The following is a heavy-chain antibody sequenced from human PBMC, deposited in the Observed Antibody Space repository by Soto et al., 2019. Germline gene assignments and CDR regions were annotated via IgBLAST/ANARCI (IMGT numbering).Heavy chain of an antibody. D-gene: IGHD6-6*01. J-gene: IGHJ4*02. Sequence: GASVKVSCKASGGTFSSYAISWVRQAPGQGLEWMGGIIPIFGTANYAQKFQGRVTITADASTSTAYMELSSLRSDDTAVYYCARDQWDSSLHLDYWGQGTLVTVSS. CDR1: GGTFSSYA. V-gene: IGHV1-69*13. CDR3: ARDQWDSSLHLDY. CDR2: IIPIFGTA.